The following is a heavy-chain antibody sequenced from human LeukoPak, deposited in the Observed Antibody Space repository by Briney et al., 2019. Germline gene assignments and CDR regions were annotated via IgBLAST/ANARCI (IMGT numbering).Heavy chain of an antibody. D-gene: IGHD4-17*01. CDR3: ARQTTVTTAYNWFDP. V-gene: IGHV4-61*05. CDR1: GGSISSSSYY. J-gene: IGHJ5*02. Sequence: SETLSLTCTVSGGSISSSSYYWSWIRQPPGKGLEWIGYIYYSGSTNYNPSLKSRVTISVDTSKNQFSLKLSSVTAADSAVYYCARQTTVTTAYNWFDPWGQGTLVSVSS. CDR2: IYYSGST.